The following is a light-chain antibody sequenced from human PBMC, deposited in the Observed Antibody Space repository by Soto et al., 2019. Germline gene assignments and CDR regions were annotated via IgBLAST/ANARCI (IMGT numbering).Light chain of an antibody. Sequence: DIQMTQSPSTLSGPVGARVTITCRASQTISSWLAWYQQKPGKAPKLLIYKASTLKSGVPSRFSGSGSGTEFTLTISSLQPDDFATYYCQNYNSYSEACGQGNKVDIK. CDR1: QTISSW. V-gene: IGKV1-5*03. J-gene: IGKJ1*01. CDR3: QNYNSYSEA. CDR2: KAS.